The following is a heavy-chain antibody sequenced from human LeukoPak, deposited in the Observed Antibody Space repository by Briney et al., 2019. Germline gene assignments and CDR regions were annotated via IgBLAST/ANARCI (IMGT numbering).Heavy chain of an antibody. CDR1: GYTFTGYY. J-gene: IGHJ4*02. D-gene: IGHD3-9*01. CDR2: INPNSGGT. V-gene: IGHV1-2*02. CDR3: ARGTNYDILTGYYSY. Sequence: ASVKVSCKASGYTFTGYYMHWVRQAPGQGLEWMGWINPNSGGTNYAQKFQGRVTMTRDTSISTAYMELSRLRSDDTAVYYCARGTNYDILTGYYSYWGQGTLVTVSS.